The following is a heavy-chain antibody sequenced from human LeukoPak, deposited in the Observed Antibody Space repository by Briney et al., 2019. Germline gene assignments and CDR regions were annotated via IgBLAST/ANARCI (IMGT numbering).Heavy chain of an antibody. CDR3: VKNIGHETFDY. J-gene: IGHJ4*02. V-gene: IGHV3-7*03. Sequence: PGGSLRLSCVASGFTFTNYWMHWVRQAPGKGLEWVANIYVDGSEQNYVDSVKGRFTISRDNAKNSLFLQMHSLRAEDTAVYDCVKNIGHETFDYWGQGTLLTVSS. CDR1: GFTFTNYW. D-gene: IGHD2/OR15-2a*01. CDR2: IYVDGSEQ.